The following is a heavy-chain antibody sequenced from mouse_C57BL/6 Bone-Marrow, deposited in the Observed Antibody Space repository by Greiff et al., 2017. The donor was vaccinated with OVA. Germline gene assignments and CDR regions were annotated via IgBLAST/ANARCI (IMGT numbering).Heavy chain of an antibody. CDR1: GYAFSSSW. Sequence: QVQLKQSGPELVKPGASVKISCKASGYAFSSSWMNWVKQRPGKGLEWIGRIYPGAGDTNSNGTFTGKATLTADKYSSKAYMQLSSLTSVDSSVYFCASRGAFFPLCGTGTPVTVSS. V-gene: IGHV1-82*01. CDR2: IYPGAGDT. D-gene: IGHD3-3*01. J-gene: IGHJ1*03. CDR3: ASRGAFFPL.